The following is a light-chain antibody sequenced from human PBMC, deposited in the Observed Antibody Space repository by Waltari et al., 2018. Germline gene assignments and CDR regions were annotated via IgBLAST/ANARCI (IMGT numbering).Light chain of an antibody. J-gene: IGLJ2*01. V-gene: IGLV2-11*01. CDR2: DVS. CDR1: NSDVGGYNY. Sequence: QSALTQPRSVSGSPGPSVTISCTGTNSDVGGYNYVSWYQQHPVKAPKLMVYDVSKRPSVFTDRFSGSMSGSAASLTISGLQAEDEADYYCCSYAGSRVLVGGGTKLTVL. CDR3: CSYAGSRVL.